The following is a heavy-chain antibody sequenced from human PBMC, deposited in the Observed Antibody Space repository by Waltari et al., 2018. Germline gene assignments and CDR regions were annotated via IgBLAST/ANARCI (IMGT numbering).Heavy chain of an antibody. J-gene: IGHJ4*02. CDR2: ISYDGYIT. D-gene: IGHD3-22*01. Sequence: QVQLVESGGAVVQPGRSLRLSCAASGSTFTSYGIHWVRLAPGKGLEWVAGISYDGYITDYADSGEGRFTISRDNSKNTVYLQVSSLRAEDTAMYYCAGGYDSSGYNYWGQGTLVTVSS. CDR1: GSTFTSYG. V-gene: IGHV3-30*03. CDR3: AGGYDSSGYNY.